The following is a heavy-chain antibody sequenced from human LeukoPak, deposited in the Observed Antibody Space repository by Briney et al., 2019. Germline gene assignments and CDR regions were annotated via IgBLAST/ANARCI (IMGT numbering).Heavy chain of an antibody. V-gene: IGHV3-21*01. CDR3: ARVGGATIDY. D-gene: IGHD3-10*01. CDR1: GFTFSSYS. Sequence: GGSLRLSCAASGFTFSSYSMNWVRQAPGKGLEWVSSISSSSSYIYYADSVKGRFTIPRDNAKNSRYLQMNSLRAEDKAVYYCARVGGATIDYWGQGTLVTVSS. J-gene: IGHJ4*02. CDR2: ISSSSSYI.